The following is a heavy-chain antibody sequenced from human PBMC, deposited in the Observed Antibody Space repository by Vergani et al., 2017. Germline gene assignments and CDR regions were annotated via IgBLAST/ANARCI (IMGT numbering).Heavy chain of an antibody. V-gene: IGHV1-24*01. CDR1: GYTLTELS. CDR3: ATASAIFGVVTYYFDY. Sequence: QVQLVQSGAEVKNPGASVKVSCKVSGYTLTELSMHWVRQAPGKGLEWMGGFDPEDGETIYAQKFQGRVTMTEDTATDTAYMELSSLRSEYTGVYYCATASAIFGVVTYYFDYWGQGTLVTVSS. CDR2: FDPEDGET. J-gene: IGHJ4*02. D-gene: IGHD3-3*01.